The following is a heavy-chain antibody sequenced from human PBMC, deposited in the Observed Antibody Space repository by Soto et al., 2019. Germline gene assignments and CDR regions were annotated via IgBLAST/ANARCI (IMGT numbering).Heavy chain of an antibody. V-gene: IGHV5-10-1*01. Sequence: RGESLKISCKGSGYSFTSYWISWVRQMPGKGLEWMGRIDPSDSYTNYSPSFQGHVTISADKSISTAYLQWSSLKASDTAMYYCAKLQQQLVKDWGQGTLVTVSS. CDR3: AKLQQQLVKD. CDR1: GYSFTSYW. CDR2: IDPSDSYT. D-gene: IGHD6-13*01. J-gene: IGHJ4*02.